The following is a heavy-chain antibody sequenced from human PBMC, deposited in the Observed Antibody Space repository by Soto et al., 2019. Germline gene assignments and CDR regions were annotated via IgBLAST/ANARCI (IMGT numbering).Heavy chain of an antibody. V-gene: IGHV4-4*09. CDR2: ICTGGTT. Sequence: QLQESGPGLVKPSETLSLTCTVSGASISSFCWTWIRQPPGQGLEWIGYICTGGTTKYNPSLKSRVTMSVDTSKTQFSLKLTSVTAADTAVYYCARVGSKSFYYATDVWGQGTTVTVS. CDR1: GASISSFC. J-gene: IGHJ6*02. CDR3: ARVGSKSFYYATDV. D-gene: IGHD4-4*01.